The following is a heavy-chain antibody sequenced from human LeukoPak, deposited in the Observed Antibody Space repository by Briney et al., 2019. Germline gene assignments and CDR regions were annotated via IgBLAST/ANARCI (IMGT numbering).Heavy chain of an antibody. J-gene: IGHJ3*02. CDR1: GGSIRSGDYY. V-gene: IGHV4-30-4*01. CDR3: AREGRFGERAFDI. Sequence: SETLSLTCTVSGGSIRSGDYYWTWIRQPPGKGLEWIGYIYYSGSTYYNPSLKSRVTVSVDTSKNQFSLKLNPVTAADTAMYYCAREGRFGERAFDIWGRGTMVTVSS. CDR2: IYYSGST. D-gene: IGHD3-10*01.